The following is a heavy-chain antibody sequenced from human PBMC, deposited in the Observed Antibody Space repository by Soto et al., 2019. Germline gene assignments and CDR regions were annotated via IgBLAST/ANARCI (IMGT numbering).Heavy chain of an antibody. Sequence: QVQLVQSGADVKTPGASVKVSCKASGYTFADYYIHWVRQAPGQGLEWVGWINPKSGATKYAPKFQGWVTMIRDTSISTAYMELSRLNSDDTAVYYCARSSGWCRSDYLGQGTLVTVSS. CDR1: GYTFADYY. CDR2: INPKSGAT. CDR3: ARSSGWCRSDY. D-gene: IGHD6-19*01. J-gene: IGHJ4*02. V-gene: IGHV1-2*04.